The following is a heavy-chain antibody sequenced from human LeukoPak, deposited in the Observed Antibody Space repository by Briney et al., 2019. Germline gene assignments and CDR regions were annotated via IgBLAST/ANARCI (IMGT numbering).Heavy chain of an antibody. D-gene: IGHD2-2*02. CDR1: GGSISSGDYY. CDR3: ARANYCSSTSCYKTPTYYYYYGMDV. J-gene: IGHJ6*02. V-gene: IGHV4-30-4*01. Sequence: PSETLSLTRTVSGGSISSGDYYWSWIRQPPGKGLEWIGYIYYSGRTYYNPSLKSRVTISVDTSKNQFSLKLSSVTAADTAVYYCARANYCSSTSCYKTPTYYYYYGMDVWGQGTTVTVSS. CDR2: IYYSGRT.